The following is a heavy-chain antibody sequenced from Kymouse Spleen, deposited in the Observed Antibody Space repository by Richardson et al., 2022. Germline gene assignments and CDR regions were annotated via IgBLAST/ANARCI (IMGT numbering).Heavy chain of an antibody. J-gene: IGHJ6*02. V-gene: IGHV3-21*03. CDR3: ARYYYGSGSYSPYYYYYGMDV. D-gene: IGHD3-10*01. Sequence: EVQLVESGGGLVKPGGSLRLSCAASGFTFSSYSMNWVRQAPGKGLEWVSSISSSSSYIYYADSVKGRFTISRDNAKNSLYLQMNSLRAEDTAVYYCARYYYGSGSYSPYYYYYGMDVWGQGTTVTVSS. CDR1: GFTFSSYS. CDR2: ISSSSSYI.